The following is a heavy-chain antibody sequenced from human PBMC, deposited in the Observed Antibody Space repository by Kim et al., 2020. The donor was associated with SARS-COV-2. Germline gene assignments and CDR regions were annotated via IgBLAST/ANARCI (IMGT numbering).Heavy chain of an antibody. CDR3: ARLDWFDP. V-gene: IGHV3-66*04. J-gene: IGHJ5*02. CDR2: GVAT. Sequence: GVATFYADSVKGRFTISRDSSKTTLYLQMNSLRVEDTAVYYCARLDWFDPWGQGTLVTVSS.